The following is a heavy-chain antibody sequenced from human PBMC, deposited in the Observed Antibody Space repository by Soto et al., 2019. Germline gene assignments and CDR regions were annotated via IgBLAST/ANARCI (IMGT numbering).Heavy chain of an antibody. CDR1: GFTFSSYG. Sequence: GGSLRLSCAASGFTFSSYGMHWVRQAPGKGLEWVAVISYDGSNKYYADSVKGRFTISRDNSKNTLYLQMNSLRAEDTAVYYCAKDILTDPPSAFDYWGQGTLVTVSS. CDR3: AKDILTDPPSAFDY. J-gene: IGHJ4*02. CDR2: ISYDGSNK. V-gene: IGHV3-30*18. D-gene: IGHD3-9*01.